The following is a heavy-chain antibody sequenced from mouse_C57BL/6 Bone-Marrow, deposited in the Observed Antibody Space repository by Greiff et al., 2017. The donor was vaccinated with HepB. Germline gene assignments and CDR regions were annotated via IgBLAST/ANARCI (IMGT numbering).Heavy chain of an antibody. Sequence: QVQLQQSGPELVKPGASVKISCKASGYAFSSSWMNWVKQRPGKGLEWIGRIYPGDGDTNYNGKFKGKATLTADKSSRTAYMQLSSLTSEDCAVYFCARWVTGSLFDYWGQGTTLTVSS. J-gene: IGHJ2*01. D-gene: IGHD4-1*01. CDR2: IYPGDGDT. V-gene: IGHV1-82*01. CDR3: ARWVTGSLFDY. CDR1: GYAFSSSW.